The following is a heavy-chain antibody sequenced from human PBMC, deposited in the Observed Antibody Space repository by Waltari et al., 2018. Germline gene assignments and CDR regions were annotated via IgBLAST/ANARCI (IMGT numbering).Heavy chain of an antibody. V-gene: IGHV4-39*01. J-gene: IGHJ4*02. D-gene: IGHD4-17*01. CDR3: ASTTVTTPGLGY. CDR1: GGSISSSSYY. Sequence: QLQLQESGPGLVKPSETLSLTCTVSGGSISSSSYYWGWIRQTPGKGLEWIGSIYYSGSTYYHPSLKSRVTISVDASKNQFSLKLSSVTAADTAVYYCASTTVTTPGLGYWGQGTLVTVSS. CDR2: IYYSGST.